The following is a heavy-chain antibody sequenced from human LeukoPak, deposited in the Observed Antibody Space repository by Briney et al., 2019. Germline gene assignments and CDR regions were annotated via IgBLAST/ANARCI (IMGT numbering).Heavy chain of an antibody. J-gene: IGHJ4*02. D-gene: IGHD6-13*01. CDR3: AIVAEVGFLIDY. CDR2: INHSGST. V-gene: IGHV4-34*01. CDR1: GGSFSGYY. Sequence: SETLSLTCAVYGGSFSGYYWSWIRQPPGKGLEWIGEINHSGSTNYNPSLKSRVTISVDTFKNQFSLKLSFVTAADMAVYYCAIVAEVGFLIDYWGQGTLVTVSS.